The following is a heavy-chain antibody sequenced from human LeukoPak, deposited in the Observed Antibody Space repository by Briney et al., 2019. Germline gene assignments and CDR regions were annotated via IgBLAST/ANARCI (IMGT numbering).Heavy chain of an antibody. D-gene: IGHD3-9*01. J-gene: IGHJ4*02. Sequence: PGGSLRLSCVASGFIFSAYWMSWVRQAPGKGLEWVANIKQDGSERYYVDSVKGRFTISRDNAKNSLYLQMNSLRAEDTAVYYCARGRMRYFDWLLYLPYYFDYWGQGTLVTVSS. CDR2: IKQDGSER. CDR1: GFIFSAYW. CDR3: ARGRMRYFDWLLYLPYYFDY. V-gene: IGHV3-7*01.